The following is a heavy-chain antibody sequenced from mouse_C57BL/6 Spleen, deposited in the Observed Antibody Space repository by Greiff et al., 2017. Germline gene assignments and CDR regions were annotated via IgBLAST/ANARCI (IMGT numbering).Heavy chain of an antibody. CDR1: GYTFTSYW. Sequence: VQLQQPGAELVMPGASVKLSCKASGYTFTSYWMHWVKQRPGQGLEWIGEIDPSDSYTNYNQKFKGKSTLTVDKSSSTAYMQLSSLTSEDSAVYYCARSLGYGSSGGYFDYWGQGTTLTVSS. CDR2: IDPSDSYT. V-gene: IGHV1-69*01. CDR3: ARSLGYGSSGGYFDY. J-gene: IGHJ2*01. D-gene: IGHD1-1*01.